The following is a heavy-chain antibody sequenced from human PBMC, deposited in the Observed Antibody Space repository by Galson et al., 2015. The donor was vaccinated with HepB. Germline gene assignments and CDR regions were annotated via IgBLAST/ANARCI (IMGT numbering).Heavy chain of an antibody. V-gene: IGHV1-24*01. J-gene: IGHJ5*02. Sequence: SVKVSCKVSGYSLTELSMHWVRQAPGTGLEWMGGFDPEYGKIIYAQKFQGRIIMTEDTSTDTVYMELRNLRSEDTAVYYCARYHWNYHGGWFGTWGQGTQFVVSS. D-gene: IGHD1-7*01. CDR1: GYSLTELS. CDR2: FDPEYGKI. CDR3: ARYHWNYHGGWFGT.